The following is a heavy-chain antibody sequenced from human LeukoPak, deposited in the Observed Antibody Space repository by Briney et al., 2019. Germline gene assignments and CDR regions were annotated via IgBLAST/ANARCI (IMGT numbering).Heavy chain of an antibody. CDR2: IKQGGSEK. V-gene: IGHV3-7*03. Sequence: GGSLRLSCATSGFTVSSNYMSWVRQAPGKGLEWVANIKQGGSEKYYVDSVKGRFTISRDNAKNSLYLQMNSLRAEDTAVYYCARVYSSGWYVYWGQGTLVTVSS. CDR3: ARVYSSGWYVY. D-gene: IGHD6-19*01. J-gene: IGHJ4*02. CDR1: GFTVSSNY.